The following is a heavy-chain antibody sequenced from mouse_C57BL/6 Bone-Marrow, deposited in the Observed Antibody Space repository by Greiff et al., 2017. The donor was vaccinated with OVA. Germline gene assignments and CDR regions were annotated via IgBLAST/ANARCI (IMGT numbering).Heavy chain of an antibody. CDR2: ISWNDDK. V-gene: IGHV8-5*01. D-gene: IGHD2-1*01. CDR3: AQDYGNHGGFAY. Sequence: QVTLKVSGPGLLQPSQTLSPTRPFSGFSLRPSNMVIGWICQPSGTGLEWLAHISWNDDKYHNPSLQSQLTISKDTSNNQEFLKITSVDTADTATYYCAQDYGNHGGFAYWGQGTLVTVSA. J-gene: IGHJ3*01. CDR1: GFSLRPSNMV.